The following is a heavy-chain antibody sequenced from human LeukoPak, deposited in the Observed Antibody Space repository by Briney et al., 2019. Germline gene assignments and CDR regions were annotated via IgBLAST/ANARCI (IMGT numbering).Heavy chain of an antibody. J-gene: IGHJ5*02. CDR1: GGSISSYY. Sequence: SETLSLTCAVSGGSISSYYWSWIRQPPGRGLEWIGSIHYSGSTSYNSSLKSRVTISIDTSKNQFSLKLSSVTAADTAVYYCASSSYDILTLGAFDPWGQGTLVTVSS. V-gene: IGHV4-59*08. CDR2: IHYSGST. CDR3: ASSSYDILTLGAFDP. D-gene: IGHD3-9*01.